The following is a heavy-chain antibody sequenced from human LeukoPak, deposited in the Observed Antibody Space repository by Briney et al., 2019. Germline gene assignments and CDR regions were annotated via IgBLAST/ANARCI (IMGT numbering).Heavy chain of an antibody. J-gene: IGHJ4*02. CDR2: TWYDGSNK. D-gene: IGHD5-24*01. CDR1: GFTFSTYG. V-gene: IGHV3-33*06. CDR3: AKVRDGV. Sequence: GRSLRLSCAASGFTFSTYGMHWVRQAPGKGREWVAATWYDGSNKYYADSVKGRFTISIDNSKNTLYLQMNSVRAEDTAVYYCAKVRDGVWGQGTLVTVSS.